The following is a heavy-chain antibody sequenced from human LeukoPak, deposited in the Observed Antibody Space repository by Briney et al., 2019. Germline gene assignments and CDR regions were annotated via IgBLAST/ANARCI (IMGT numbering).Heavy chain of an antibody. CDR1: GFIFSNFA. CDR3: AKKVVVGATSPYSDFQD. V-gene: IGHV3-23*01. Sequence: GGSLRLSCAASGFIFSNFAMRWVRQAPGKGLNWVSTFSSETGATYYADSVKGRFSISRDNSKNTLYLQMNSLRAEDTALYYCAKKVVVGATSPYSDFQDWGQGTLVTVSS. J-gene: IGHJ1*01. CDR2: FSSETGAT. D-gene: IGHD1-26*01.